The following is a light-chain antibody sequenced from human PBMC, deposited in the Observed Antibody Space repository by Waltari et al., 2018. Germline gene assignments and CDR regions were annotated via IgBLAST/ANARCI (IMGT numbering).Light chain of an antibody. Sequence: DIQVTQSPSSLSASVEDRVTITCRATQNVNRYLNWYQQKPGKAPNVLIYTTSNLQSGVPSRFSGSGFGTEFTLTISSLQPEDSATYYCQQIYTMPDTFGQGTKLEIK. J-gene: IGKJ2*01. CDR2: TTS. CDR3: QQIYTMPDT. V-gene: IGKV1-39*01. CDR1: QNVNRY.